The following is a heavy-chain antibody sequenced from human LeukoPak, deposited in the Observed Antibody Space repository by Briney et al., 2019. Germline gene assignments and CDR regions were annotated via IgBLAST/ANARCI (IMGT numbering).Heavy chain of an antibody. CDR3: TRHSRPYYYGSAPVD. D-gene: IGHD3-10*01. V-gene: IGHV4-59*08. CDR2: IYYSGST. Sequence: PSETLALTCTVSGGSISSYYWSWIRQPPGTGLEWIGYIYYSGSTKYNPSLKSRVTISLDTSKNQFSLKLNSVTAADTAVYYCTRHSRPYYYGSAPVDWGQGILVTVSS. J-gene: IGHJ4*02. CDR1: GGSISSYY.